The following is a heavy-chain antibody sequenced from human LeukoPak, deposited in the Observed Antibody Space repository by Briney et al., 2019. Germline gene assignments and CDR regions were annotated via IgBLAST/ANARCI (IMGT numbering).Heavy chain of an antibody. D-gene: IGHD3-10*01. V-gene: IGHV3-23*01. J-gene: IGHJ6*02. CDR3: VKYTIYYFGMDV. Sequence: GGSLRLSCAASGFTFSTYVMSWVRQAPGKGLEWVSTISDSGGTTYYAESVEGRFTISRDNSKNTLYLHMNSLRAEDTALYYCVKYTIYYFGMDVWGQGTTVTVSS. CDR2: ISDSGGTT. CDR1: GFTFSTYV.